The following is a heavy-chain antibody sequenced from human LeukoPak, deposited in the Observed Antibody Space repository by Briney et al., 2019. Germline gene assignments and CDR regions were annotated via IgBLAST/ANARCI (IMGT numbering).Heavy chain of an antibody. J-gene: IGHJ3*02. Sequence: SETLSLTCTVSGYSISSGYYWGWIRQPPGKGLEWIGSIYHSGSTYYNPSLKSRVTISVDTSKNQFSLKLSSVTAADTAVYYCARGWFPDIWGQGTMVTVSS. D-gene: IGHD3-10*01. CDR2: IYHSGST. CDR3: ARGWFPDI. CDR1: GYSISSGYY. V-gene: IGHV4-38-2*02.